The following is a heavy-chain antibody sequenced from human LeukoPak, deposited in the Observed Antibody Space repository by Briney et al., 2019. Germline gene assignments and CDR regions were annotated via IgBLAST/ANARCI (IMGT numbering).Heavy chain of an antibody. CDR1: GFTFSSYW. D-gene: IGHD5-24*01. CDR2: INTGGSTT. CDR3: SRDLRGRDDY. Sequence: GGSLRLSCAASGFTFSSYWMHWVRQAPGKGLVWVSRINTGGSTTDYADSVKGRFTISRDNAKYTLYLQMNSLRAEDTAVYYCSRDLRGRDDYWGQGILVIVSS. J-gene: IGHJ4*02. V-gene: IGHV3-74*01.